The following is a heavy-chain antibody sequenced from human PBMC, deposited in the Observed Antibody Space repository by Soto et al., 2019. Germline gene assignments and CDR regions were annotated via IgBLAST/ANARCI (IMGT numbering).Heavy chain of an antibody. CDR1: GDSIRNSGHY. Sequence: QVHLQESGPRLVEPSETLSLTCSVSGDSIRNSGHYWGWVRQPPGKGLEWIGSVYYSGTSYRKPSHKSRLTMSIDTSKNQFSRRLTSVTAADTSIYYCARPATVAPPDAFQVWSQGTLVTVSS. D-gene: IGHD6-19*01. CDR3: ARPATVAPPDAFQV. CDR2: VYYSGTS. V-gene: IGHV4-39*01. J-gene: IGHJ3*01.